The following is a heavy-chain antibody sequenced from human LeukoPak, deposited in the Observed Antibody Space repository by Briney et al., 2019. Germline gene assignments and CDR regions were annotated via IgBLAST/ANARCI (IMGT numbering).Heavy chain of an antibody. CDR2: IYPGDSDT. V-gene: IGHV5-51*01. CDR3: ARLSSLPDY. J-gene: IGHJ4*02. Sequence: LEWMGIIYPGDSDTRYSPSFQGQVTISADKSISTAYLQWSSLKASDTAMYYCARLSSLPDYWGQGTLVTVSS. D-gene: IGHD6-6*01.